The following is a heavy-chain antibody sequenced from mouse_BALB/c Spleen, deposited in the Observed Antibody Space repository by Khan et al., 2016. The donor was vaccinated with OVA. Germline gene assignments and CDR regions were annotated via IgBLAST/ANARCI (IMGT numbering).Heavy chain of an antibody. CDR3: ARVYGGDFDY. CDR2: ISYSGNT. Sequence: EVKLLESGPGLVKPSQSLSLTCTVTGYSITTDYAWNWIRQFPGNKLESMGFISYSGNTKYNPSLKSRISITRDTSKNQFFLQLKSVTTEDTARYYCARVYGGDFDYWGQGTTLTVSS. D-gene: IGHD1-1*01. CDR1: GYSITTDYA. V-gene: IGHV3-2*02. J-gene: IGHJ2*01.